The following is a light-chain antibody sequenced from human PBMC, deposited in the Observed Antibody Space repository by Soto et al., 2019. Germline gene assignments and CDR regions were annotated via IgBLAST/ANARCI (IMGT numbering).Light chain of an antibody. CDR2: DVN. V-gene: IGLV2-14*03. CDR1: SVDVGGFEY. J-gene: IGLJ1*01. CDR3: SSNTSSNTYV. Sequence: QSALTQPASVSGSPGQSIAISCTGTSVDVGGFEYVSWYQQHPGKVPKLMIYDVNNRPSGVSNRFSGSKSGNTASLTISGLQAEDEADYFCSSNTSSNTYVFGTGTKVAVL.